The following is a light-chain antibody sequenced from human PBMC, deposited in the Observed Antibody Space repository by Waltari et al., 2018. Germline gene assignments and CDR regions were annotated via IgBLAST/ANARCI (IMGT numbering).Light chain of an antibody. V-gene: IGLV2-23*02. Sequence: QSALTQPASVSGTPGQSITISCSGTTSDVGSYDLVSWYQQHPGEAPKLRICEVFKRPPDTSSRFSCAKSGSTASLTISGLQPEDEADYYCCSYAGRGTYVFGSGTKVTVL. CDR2: EVF. J-gene: IGLJ1*01. CDR1: TSDVGSYDL. CDR3: CSYAGRGTYV.